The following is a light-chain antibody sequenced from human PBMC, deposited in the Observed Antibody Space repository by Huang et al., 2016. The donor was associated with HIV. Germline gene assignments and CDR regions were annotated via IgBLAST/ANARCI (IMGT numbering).Light chain of an antibody. V-gene: IGKV1-39*01. J-gene: IGKJ1*01. CDR1: QTSGTH. CDR2: AAS. Sequence: DIRMTQSPSSLSASVGDRVTITCRTSQTSGTHVNWYQQKSGMPPKLLIYAASSLQSGVPSRFSGGGSGTDFTLTINSLRREDFVTYFCLQTHSIPWTFGRGT. CDR3: LQTHSIPWT.